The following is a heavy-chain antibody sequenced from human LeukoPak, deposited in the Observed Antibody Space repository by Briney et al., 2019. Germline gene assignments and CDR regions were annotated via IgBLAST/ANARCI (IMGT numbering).Heavy chain of an antibody. Sequence: SQTLSLTCTVSGGSISSGGYYWSWIRQPPGKGLEWIGYIYYSGSTYYNPSLKSRVTISVDTSKNQFSLKLSSVTAADTAVYYCARGLYGDYEFDYWGQGTLVTVSS. D-gene: IGHD4-17*01. CDR1: GGSISSGGYY. V-gene: IGHV4-30-4*01. CDR3: ARGLYGDYEFDY. CDR2: IYYSGST. J-gene: IGHJ4*02.